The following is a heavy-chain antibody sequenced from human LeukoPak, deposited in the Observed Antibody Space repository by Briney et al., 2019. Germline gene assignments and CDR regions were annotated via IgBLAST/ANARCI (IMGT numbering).Heavy chain of an antibody. CDR2: ISYDGGNQ. J-gene: IGHJ4*02. D-gene: IGHD5-12*01. CDR3: AKDHGYGRSAADY. Sequence: GGSLRLSCAASGFTFSSYGMHWVRQAAGKGLEWVAVISYDGGNQYYADSVKGRFTISRDNSKNTLYLQMNSLRAEDTAVYYCAKDHGYGRSAADYSGQGTQVTVSS. V-gene: IGHV3-30*18. CDR1: GFTFSSYG.